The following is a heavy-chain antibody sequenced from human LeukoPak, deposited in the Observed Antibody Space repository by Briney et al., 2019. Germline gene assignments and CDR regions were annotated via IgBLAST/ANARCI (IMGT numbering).Heavy chain of an antibody. CDR2: IKSKTDGGTT. D-gene: IGHD1-7*01. CDR1: GFTFSNAW. J-gene: IGHJ4*02. CDR3: TSQLELPSYFDY. V-gene: IGHV3-15*01. Sequence: PGGFLRLSCAASGFTFSNAWMSWVRQAPGKGLEWVGRIKSKTDGGTTDYAAPVKGRFTISRDDSKNTLYLQMNSLKTEDTAVYYCTSQLELPSYFDYWGQGTLVTVSS.